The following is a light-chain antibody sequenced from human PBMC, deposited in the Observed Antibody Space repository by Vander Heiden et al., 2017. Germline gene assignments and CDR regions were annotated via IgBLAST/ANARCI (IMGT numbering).Light chain of an antibody. J-gene: IGKJ1*01. CDR1: QSISSW. Sequence: DIQMTQSPSTLSASVGDRVIITCRVSQSISSWLAWYQQKPGKAPKLLVYKASSLESGVPSRFSGSGSGTEFTLTISSLQPDDFATYYCQQYNSYSPWTFGQGTKVEIK. CDR2: KAS. V-gene: IGKV1-5*03. CDR3: QQYNSYSPWT.